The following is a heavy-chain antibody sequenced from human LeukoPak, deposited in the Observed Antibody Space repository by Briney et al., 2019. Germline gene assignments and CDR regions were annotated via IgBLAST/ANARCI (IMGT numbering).Heavy chain of an antibody. CDR1: GDSISSNF. CDR3: ARARPNWNPPDF. CDR2: TYYNGST. Sequence: SETLSLTCTVSGDSISSNFWNWIRLPPGKGLEWIGYTYYNGSTNYNPSLKSGITISQDPSKNQFYPTLASGTAADTAVYYCARARPNWNPPDFWGQGTLVTVSS. J-gene: IGHJ4*02. V-gene: IGHV4-59*08. D-gene: IGHD1-1*01.